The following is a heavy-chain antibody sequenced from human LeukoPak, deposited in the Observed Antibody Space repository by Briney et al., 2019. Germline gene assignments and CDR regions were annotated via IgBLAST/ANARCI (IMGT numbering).Heavy chain of an antibody. CDR3: ARGRGIGA. CDR1: GFTFRSFW. V-gene: IGHV3-7*01. Sequence: HPGGSLRLSCAASGFTFRSFWMTWVRQAPGKGLEWVANIREDGSEKYYVDSVNGRFTISRDNAKNSLSLQMNSLRAEDMGVYYCARGRGIGAWGQGTTVTASS. CDR2: IREDGSEK. J-gene: IGHJ6*02.